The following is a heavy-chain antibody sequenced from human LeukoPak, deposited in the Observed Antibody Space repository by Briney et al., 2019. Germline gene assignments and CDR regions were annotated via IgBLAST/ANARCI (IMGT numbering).Heavy chain of an antibody. J-gene: IGHJ5*02. CDR1: GFTVSSNY. CDR2: IYSGGST. D-gene: IGHD3-10*01. CDR3: ARDVSLIRGWFDP. V-gene: IGHV3-66*02. Sequence: GWSLRLSCAASGFTVSSNYMSWVRQAPGKGLEWVSVIYSGGSTYYADSVKGRFTISRDNSKNTLYLQMNSLRAEDTAVYYCARDVSLIRGWFDPWGQGTLVTVSS.